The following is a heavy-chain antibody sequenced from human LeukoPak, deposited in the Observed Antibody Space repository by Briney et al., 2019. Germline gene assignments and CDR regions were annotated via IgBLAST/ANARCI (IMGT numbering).Heavy chain of an antibody. D-gene: IGHD5-12*01. J-gene: IGHJ4*02. Sequence: SETLSLTCTVSGGSISTYYWSWIRQPPGKGLEWIGYIYHSGSTNYNPSLKSRVTISVDASQNQFSLNLSSVTAADTAIYYCARDGYSGSDALWGQGTLVTVSS. V-gene: IGHV4-59*01. CDR3: ARDGYSGSDAL. CDR1: GGSISTYY. CDR2: IYHSGST.